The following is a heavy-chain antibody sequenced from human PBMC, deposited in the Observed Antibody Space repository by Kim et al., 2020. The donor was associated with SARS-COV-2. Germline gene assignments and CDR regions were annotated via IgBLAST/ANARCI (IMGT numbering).Heavy chain of an antibody. CDR2: ISSSSSYI. Sequence: GGSLRLSCAASGFTFSSYSMNWVRQAPGKGLEWVSSISSSSSYIYYADSVKGRFTISRDNAKNSLYLQMNSLRAEDTAVYYCARVRCSSTSCYANSYYYYGMDVWGQGTTVTVSS. CDR1: GFTFSSYS. D-gene: IGHD2-2*01. V-gene: IGHV3-21*01. J-gene: IGHJ6*02. CDR3: ARVRCSSTSCYANSYYYYGMDV.